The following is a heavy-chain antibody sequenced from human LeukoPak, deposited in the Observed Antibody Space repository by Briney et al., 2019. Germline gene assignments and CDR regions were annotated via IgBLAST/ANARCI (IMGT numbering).Heavy chain of an antibody. J-gene: IGHJ3*02. CDR3: AKAPGGNAAFDI. CDR1: GLTFSNYA. Sequence: GGSLRLSCAASGLTFSNYAMSWVRQAPGKGLEWVSGISGSGGSTYYADSVKGRFNISRDNSKNTLYLQMNSLRAEDTALYYCAKAPGGNAAFDIWGQGTMVTVSS. D-gene: IGHD1-14*01. CDR2: ISGSGGST. V-gene: IGHV3-23*01.